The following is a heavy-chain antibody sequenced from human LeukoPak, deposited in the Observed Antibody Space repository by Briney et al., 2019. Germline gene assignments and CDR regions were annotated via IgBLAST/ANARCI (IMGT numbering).Heavy chain of an antibody. J-gene: IGHJ4*02. D-gene: IGHD3-10*01. CDR2: ISSSSSYI. CDR3: AKGIFFYGSGSYHDNPFDY. V-gene: IGHV3-21*01. Sequence: GGSLRLSCAASGFTFSSYSMNWVRQAPGKGLEWVSSISSSSSYIYYADSVKGRFTISRDNAKNSLYLQMNSLRAEDTAVYYCAKGIFFYGSGSYHDNPFDYWGQGTLVTVSS. CDR1: GFTFSSYS.